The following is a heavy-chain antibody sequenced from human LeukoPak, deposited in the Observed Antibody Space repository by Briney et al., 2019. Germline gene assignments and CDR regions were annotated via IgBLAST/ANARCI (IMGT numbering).Heavy chain of an antibody. CDR3: VLSGSYFLRYFDH. CDR2: IYYSGST. CDR1: GGSISSSSYY. J-gene: IGHJ4*02. D-gene: IGHD1-26*01. Sequence: SETLSLTCTVSGGSISSSSYYWGWIRQPPGKGLEWIGSIYYSGSTYYNPSLKSRVTISVDTSKNQFSLKLSSVTAADTAVYYCVLSGSYFLRYFDHWGQGTLVTVSS. V-gene: IGHV4-39*07.